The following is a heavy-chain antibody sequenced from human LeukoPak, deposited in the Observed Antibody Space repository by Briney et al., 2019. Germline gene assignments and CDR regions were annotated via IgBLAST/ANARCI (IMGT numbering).Heavy chain of an antibody. CDR3: ARDDDSSGSY. Sequence: PGGSLRLSCAASGFTFSSYAMSWVRLTPGKGLEWVSAISGSGGSTYYADSVKGRFTISRDNSKNTLFLQMNSLRAEDTAVYYCARDDDSSGSYWGQGTLVTVSS. V-gene: IGHV3-23*01. CDR2: ISGSGGST. D-gene: IGHD3-22*01. J-gene: IGHJ4*02. CDR1: GFTFSSYA.